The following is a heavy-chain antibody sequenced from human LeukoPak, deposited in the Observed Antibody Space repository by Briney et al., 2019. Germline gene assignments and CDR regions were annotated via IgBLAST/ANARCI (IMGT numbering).Heavy chain of an antibody. J-gene: IGHJ4*02. CDR1: GYTFTSYG. V-gene: IGHV1-18*01. Sequence: ASVKVSCKASGYTFTSYGISWVRQAPGQGLEWMGWISAYNGNTNYAQKLQGRVTMTTDTSTSTAYMELRSLRSDDTAVYYCARVGMITFGGVIVPRGYFDYWGQGTLVTVSS. CDR3: ARVGMITFGGVIVPRGYFDY. CDR2: ISAYNGNT. D-gene: IGHD3-16*02.